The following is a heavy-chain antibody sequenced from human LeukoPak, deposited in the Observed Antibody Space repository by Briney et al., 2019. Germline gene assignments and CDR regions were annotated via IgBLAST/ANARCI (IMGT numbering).Heavy chain of an antibody. Sequence: GGSLRLSCAASGFTFDDYAMHWVRQAPGKGLEWVSGISWNSGSIGYADSVKGRFTISRDNAKNSLYLQMNSPKAEDTALYYCAKVHGSGSFFDYWGQGTLVTVSS. J-gene: IGHJ4*02. V-gene: IGHV3-9*01. CDR3: AKVHGSGSFFDY. D-gene: IGHD3-10*01. CDR1: GFTFDDYA. CDR2: ISWNSGSI.